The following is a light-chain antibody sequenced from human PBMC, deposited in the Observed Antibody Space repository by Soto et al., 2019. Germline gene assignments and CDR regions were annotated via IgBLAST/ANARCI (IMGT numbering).Light chain of an antibody. CDR2: AAS. CDR1: QGIGIY. CDR3: QKYNNAPRT. J-gene: IGKJ1*01. Sequence: DIQMTQSPSSLSAALGDRVTITCRASQGIGIYLAWYQQKPGKVPKLLIYAASTLQSAVPSRFSGRGSGTDFTLTISSLQPEDVATYYCQKYNNAPRTFGQGTRVES. V-gene: IGKV1-27*01.